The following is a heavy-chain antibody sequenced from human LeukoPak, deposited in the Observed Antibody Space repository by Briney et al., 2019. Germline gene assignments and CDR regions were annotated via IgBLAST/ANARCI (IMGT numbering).Heavy chain of an antibody. CDR2: IYTSGST. CDR3: ARDSSSSYYFDY. Sequence: PSETLSLTCTVSGGSISSGSYYWSWIRQPAGKGLERIGRIYTSGSTNYNPSLKSRVTISVDTPKNQFSLKLSSVTAADTAVYYCARDSSSSYYFDYWGQGTLVTVSS. J-gene: IGHJ4*02. V-gene: IGHV4-61*02. CDR1: GGSISSGSYY. D-gene: IGHD6-6*01.